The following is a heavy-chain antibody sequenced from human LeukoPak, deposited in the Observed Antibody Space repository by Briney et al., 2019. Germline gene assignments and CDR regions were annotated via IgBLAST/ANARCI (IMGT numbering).Heavy chain of an antibody. CDR3: LRDIEF. J-gene: IGHJ4*02. CDR1: GFTFSSYA. CDR2: ISGRGGTT. Sequence: GGSLRLSCAASGFTFSSYAMRWVRQAPGKGLEWVSPISGRGGTTYYADSVKGRFTISRDNSKNTLNLQMNSLRAEDTAVYYCLRDIEFGGQGILVTVSS. V-gene: IGHV3-23*01. D-gene: IGHD2-15*01.